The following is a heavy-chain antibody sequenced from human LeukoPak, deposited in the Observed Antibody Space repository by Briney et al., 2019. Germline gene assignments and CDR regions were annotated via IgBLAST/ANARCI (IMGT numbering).Heavy chain of an antibody. CDR2: ISAYNGNT. D-gene: IGHD1-7*01. Sequence: ASVKVSCKASGYTFTSYGISWVRQAPGQGLEWMGWISAYNGNTNYAQKLQGRVTMTTDTSTSTACMELRSLRSDDTAVYYCARDNWNYLLTSYWGQGTLVTVSS. V-gene: IGHV1-18*01. J-gene: IGHJ4*02. CDR3: ARDNWNYLLTSY. CDR1: GYTFTSYG.